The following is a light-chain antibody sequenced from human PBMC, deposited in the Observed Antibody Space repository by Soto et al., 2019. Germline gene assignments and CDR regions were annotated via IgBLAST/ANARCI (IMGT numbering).Light chain of an antibody. CDR2: DVH. V-gene: IGLV2-14*01. Sequence: QSALTQPASVSGSPGQSITISCTGTSSDVGGSNYVSWYQQHPGKAPKLMIYDVHNRPSGISNRFSGSKSGNTASLTISGLQAEDEADYYCSSYRSGSTLEFGGGTKLTVL. J-gene: IGLJ2*01. CDR3: SSYRSGSTLE. CDR1: SSDVGGSNY.